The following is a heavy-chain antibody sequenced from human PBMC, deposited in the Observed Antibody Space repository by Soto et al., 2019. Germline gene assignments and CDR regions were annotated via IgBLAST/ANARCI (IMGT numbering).Heavy chain of an antibody. CDR1: GGSISSSSYY. D-gene: IGHD1-7*01. Sequence: SETLSLTCTVSGGSISSSSYYWGWIRQPPGKGLEWIGSIYYSGSTYYNPSLKSRVTISVDTSKNQFSLKLSSVTAADTAVYYCARRLAVTGTTSWFDPWGQGTLVTVSS. V-gene: IGHV4-39*01. CDR3: ARRLAVTGTTSWFDP. J-gene: IGHJ5*02. CDR2: IYYSGST.